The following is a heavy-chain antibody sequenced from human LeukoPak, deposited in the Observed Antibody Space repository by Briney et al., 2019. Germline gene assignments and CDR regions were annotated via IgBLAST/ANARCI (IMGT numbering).Heavy chain of an antibody. CDR1: GGSISSGGYY. Sequence: PSETLSLTCTVSGGSISSGGYYWSWIRQHPGKGLEWIGYIYYSGSTYYNPSLKSRVTISVDTSKNQLSLKLSSVTAADTAVYYCARGLTLNIVVVTAINLDWFDPWGQGTLVTVSS. V-gene: IGHV4-31*03. CDR3: ARGLTLNIVVVTAINLDWFDP. D-gene: IGHD2-21*02. J-gene: IGHJ5*02. CDR2: IYYSGST.